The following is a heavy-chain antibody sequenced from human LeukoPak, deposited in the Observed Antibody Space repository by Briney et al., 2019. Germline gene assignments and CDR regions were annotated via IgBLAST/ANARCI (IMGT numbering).Heavy chain of an antibody. D-gene: IGHD3-22*01. J-gene: IGHJ4*02. CDR2: INHSGST. CDR1: GGSFSGYY. CDR3: ARAPYYDSSGQVDY. V-gene: IGHV4-34*01. Sequence: ASETLSLTCAVYGGSFSGYYWSWIRQPPGKGLEWIGEINHSGSTNYNPSRKSRVTISVDTSKNQFSLKLSSVTAADTAVYYCARAPYYDSSGQVDYWGQGTLVTVSS.